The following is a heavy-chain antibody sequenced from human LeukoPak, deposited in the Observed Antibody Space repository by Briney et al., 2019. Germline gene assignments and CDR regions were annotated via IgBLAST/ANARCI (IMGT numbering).Heavy chain of an antibody. V-gene: IGHV4-39*07. J-gene: IGHJ5*02. CDR1: GGSISSSSYY. CDR2: IYYSGST. Sequence: PSETLSLTCTVSGGSISSSSYYWGWIRQPPGKGLEWIGSIYYSGSTYYNPSLKSRVTISVDTSKNQFSLKLSSVTAADTAVYYCARGCTLRKSAKYGDYAGILFDPWGQGTLVTVSS. D-gene: IGHD4-17*01. CDR3: ARGCTLRKSAKYGDYAGILFDP.